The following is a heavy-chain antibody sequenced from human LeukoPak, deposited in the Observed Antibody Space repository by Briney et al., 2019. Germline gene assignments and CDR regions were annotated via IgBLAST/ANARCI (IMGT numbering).Heavy chain of an antibody. D-gene: IGHD6-13*01. V-gene: IGHV3-30*02. CDR3: AKNFSSSSLGSWYFDL. CDR1: GFTFSDYG. CDR2: IRYDASNK. J-gene: IGHJ2*01. Sequence: GGSLRLSCAASGFTFSDYGMHWVRQAPGKGLEWVAFIRYDASNKYYGDSVKGRFTVSRDNVKNMLYLQMNSLRTEDTAVYYCAKNFSSSSLGSWYFDLWGRGALVTVYS.